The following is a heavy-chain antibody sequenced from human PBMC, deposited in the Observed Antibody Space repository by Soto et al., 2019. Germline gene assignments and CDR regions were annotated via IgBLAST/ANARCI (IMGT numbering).Heavy chain of an antibody. Sequence: ASVKVSCKASGYTFTRYGISWVRQAPGQGLEWMGWISAYNGNTNYAQKLQGRVTMTTDTSTSTAYMELRSLRSDDTAVYYCARTGKGMGYCSSNSCHRTNWFDPWGQGTLVTVSS. J-gene: IGHJ5*02. CDR1: GYTFTRYG. CDR2: ISAYNGNT. D-gene: IGHD2-2*02. V-gene: IGHV1-18*04. CDR3: ARTGKGMGYCSSNSCHRTNWFDP.